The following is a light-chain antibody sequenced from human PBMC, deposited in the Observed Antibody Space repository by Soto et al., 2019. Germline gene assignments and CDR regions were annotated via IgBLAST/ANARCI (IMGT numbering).Light chain of an antibody. CDR2: STN. CDR1: SGSVSTSYY. V-gene: IGLV8-61*01. CDR3: VLYMGSGIWV. Sequence: QAVVTQEPSFSVSPGRTVTLTCGLSSGSVSTSYYPSWYQQTPGQAPRTLIYSTNTRSSGVPDRFSGSILGNKAALTITGAQADYESDYYCVLYMGSGIWVFGGGTQLTV. J-gene: IGLJ3*02.